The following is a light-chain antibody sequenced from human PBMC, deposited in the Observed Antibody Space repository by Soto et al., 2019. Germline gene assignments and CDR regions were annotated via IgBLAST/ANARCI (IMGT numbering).Light chain of an antibody. CDR1: QSISIY. J-gene: IGKJ4*01. V-gene: IGKV1-39*01. Sequence: DIQMTQSPSSLSASVGDRVTITCRASQSISIYLNWYQQKPGKAPRLLIYTASSLQSGVPSRFSGSGSGTDFTLTIISLQPEDFATCYCQQSYTAVTFGGGTKVDI. CDR3: QQSYTAVT. CDR2: TAS.